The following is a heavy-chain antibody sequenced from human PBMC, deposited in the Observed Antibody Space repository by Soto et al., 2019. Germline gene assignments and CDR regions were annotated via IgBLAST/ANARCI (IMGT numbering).Heavy chain of an antibody. V-gene: IGHV4-59*01. CDR3: ARDPRSGSVTTVTTSSELGNYYYYMDV. Sequence: SETLSLTCTVSGGSISSYYWSWIRQPPGKGLEWIGYIYYSGSTNYNPSLKSRVIISVDTSKNQFSLKLSSVTAADTAVYYCARDPRSGSVTTVTTSSELGNYYYYMDVWGKGTTVTVSS. J-gene: IGHJ6*03. CDR2: IYYSGST. CDR1: GGSISSYY. D-gene: IGHD4-4*01.